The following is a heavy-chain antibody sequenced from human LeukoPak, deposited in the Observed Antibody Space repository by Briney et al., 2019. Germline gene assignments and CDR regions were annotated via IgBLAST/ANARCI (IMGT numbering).Heavy chain of an antibody. V-gene: IGHV4-59*08. CDR3: ARHRPGERRFDP. CDR1: GGSISSYY. D-gene: IGHD3-16*01. Sequence: PSETLSLTCTVSGGSISSYYWSWIRQPPGEGLEWIGYISYSGSTNYNPSLESRVTISVDTSKNLFSLKFTSVTAADTAVYYCARHRPGERRFDPWGQGTLVTVSS. CDR2: ISYSGST. J-gene: IGHJ5*02.